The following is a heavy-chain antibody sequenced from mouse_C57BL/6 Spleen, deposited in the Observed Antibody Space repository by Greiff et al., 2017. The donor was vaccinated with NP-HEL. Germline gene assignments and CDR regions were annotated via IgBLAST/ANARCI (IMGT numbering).Heavy chain of an antibody. CDR3: TRWPYDRYARDD. CDR2: IDPETGGT. CDR1: GYTFTDYE. J-gene: IGHJ4*01. Sequence: QVQLQQSGAELVRPGASVTLSCKASGYTFTDYEMHWVKQTPVHGLEWIGAIDPETGGTAYNQKFKGKAILTADKSSSTAYMELRSLTSEDSAVDYCTRWPYDRYARDDWGKGTSVTVAS. V-gene: IGHV1-15*01. D-gene: IGHD2-3*01.